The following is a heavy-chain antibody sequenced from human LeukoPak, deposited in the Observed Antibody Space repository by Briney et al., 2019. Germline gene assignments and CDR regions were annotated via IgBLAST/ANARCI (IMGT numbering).Heavy chain of an antibody. CDR1: GFAFNRYS. CDR2: IGHDGSNK. D-gene: IGHD3-22*01. V-gene: IGHV3-30*02. J-gene: IGHJ4*02. CDR3: ARDVRIVYYDRSPDY. Sequence: PGGSLRLSCAASGFAFNRYSMHWVRQAPGKGLAWVAYIGHDGSNKYYADSVKGRFTISRDSSKNTLYLQMNSLRAEDTAVYYCARDVRIVYYDRSPDYWGQGTLVTVSS.